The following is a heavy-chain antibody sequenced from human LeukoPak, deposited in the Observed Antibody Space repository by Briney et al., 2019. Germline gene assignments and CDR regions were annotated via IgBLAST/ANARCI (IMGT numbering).Heavy chain of an antibody. D-gene: IGHD6-19*01. CDR2: ISGRGGST. Sequence: GGSLRLSCAASGLNFSSSAMSWVPQAPGKGLEWDSAISGRGGSTYYADSVKGRLTISRDNSKNTLFLQMNGRGAEDTAIYYCAKARGWAPYFDYWGQGTLVTVSS. V-gene: IGHV3-23*01. CDR1: GLNFSSSA. CDR3: AKARGWAPYFDY. J-gene: IGHJ4*02.